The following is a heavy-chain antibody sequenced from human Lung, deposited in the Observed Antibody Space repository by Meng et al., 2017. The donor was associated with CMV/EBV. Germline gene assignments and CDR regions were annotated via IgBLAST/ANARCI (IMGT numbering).Heavy chain of an antibody. V-gene: IGHV3-74*01. J-gene: IGHJ4*02. CDR2: INEDGSLT. D-gene: IGHD3-10*01. CDR1: GFTLSRYW. Sequence: ESXKISCAASGFTLSRYWMHWVRQVPGKGLVWVSRINEDGSLTNYADAVEGRFTISRDNAKNTLFLQMNSLRAEDTAVYYCARDLAGRDDYWGPGTLVTVDS. CDR3: ARDLAGRDDY.